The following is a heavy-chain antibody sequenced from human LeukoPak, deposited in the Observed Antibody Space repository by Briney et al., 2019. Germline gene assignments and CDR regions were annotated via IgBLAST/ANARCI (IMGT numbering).Heavy chain of an antibody. CDR3: ARDLGYCSGGSCSNNWFDP. J-gene: IGHJ5*02. D-gene: IGHD2-15*01. CDR1: GGSISSYY. V-gene: IGHV4-4*07. Sequence: SETLSLTCTVSGGSISSYYWSWIRRPAGKGLEWIGRIYTSGSTNYNPSLKSRVTMSVDTSKNQFSLKLSSVTAADTAVYFCARDLGYCSGGSCSNNWFDPWGQGTLVTVSS. CDR2: IYTSGST.